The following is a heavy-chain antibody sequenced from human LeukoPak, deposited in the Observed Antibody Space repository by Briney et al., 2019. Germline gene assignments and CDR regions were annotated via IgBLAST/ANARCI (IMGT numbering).Heavy chain of an antibody. Sequence: GGSLRLSCAASGFTFSSYSMNWVRQAPGKGLEWVSSISSSSSYIYYADSVKGRFTISRDNAKNSLYLQMNSLRAEDTAVYYCAGGTPGSGSFDYWGQGTLVTVSS. D-gene: IGHD3-10*01. CDR1: GFTFSSYS. CDR3: AGGTPGSGSFDY. V-gene: IGHV3-21*01. J-gene: IGHJ4*02. CDR2: ISSSSSYI.